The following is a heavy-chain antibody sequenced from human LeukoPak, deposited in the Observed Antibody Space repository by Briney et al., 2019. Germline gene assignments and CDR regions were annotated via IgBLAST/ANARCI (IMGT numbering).Heavy chain of an antibody. V-gene: IGHV3-21*01. D-gene: IGHD4-17*01. J-gene: IGHJ5*02. CDR2: ISSSSSYI. CDR1: GFTFSSYS. Sequence: GGSLRLSCAASGFTFSSYSMNWVRQAPGKGLEWVSSISSSSSYIYYADSVKGRFTISRDNAKNSLYLQMNSLRAEDTAVYYCARAYGDCPNWFDPWGQGTLVTVSS. CDR3: ARAYGDCPNWFDP.